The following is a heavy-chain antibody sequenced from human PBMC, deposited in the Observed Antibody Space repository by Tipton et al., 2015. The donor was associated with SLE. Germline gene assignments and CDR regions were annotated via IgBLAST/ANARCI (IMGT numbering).Heavy chain of an antibody. CDR2: IYYSGST. Sequence: TLSLTRTVSGGSISSYYWSWIRQPPGKGLEWIGYIYYSGSTNYNPSLKSRVTISVDTSKNQFSLKLSSVTAADTAVYYCARQWAETNWFDPWGQGTLVTVSS. V-gene: IGHV4-59*01. CDR1: GGSISSYY. D-gene: IGHD1-26*01. J-gene: IGHJ5*02. CDR3: ARQWAETNWFDP.